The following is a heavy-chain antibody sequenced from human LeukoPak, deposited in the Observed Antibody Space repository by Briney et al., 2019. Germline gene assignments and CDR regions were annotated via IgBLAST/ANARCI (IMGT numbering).Heavy chain of an antibody. CDR3: AKTISKWNDLAYSDY. CDR2: ISYDGSNK. CDR1: GFTLSSYG. D-gene: IGHD1-20*01. V-gene: IGHV3-30*18. J-gene: IGHJ4*01. Sequence: GGSLRLSCVASGFTLSSYGMHWVRQAPGKGLEWVAVISYDGSNKYYADSVKGRFTISRDNSKNTLYLQMNSLRGEDTAVYYSAKTISKWNDLAYSDYCGQGTLVTVSS.